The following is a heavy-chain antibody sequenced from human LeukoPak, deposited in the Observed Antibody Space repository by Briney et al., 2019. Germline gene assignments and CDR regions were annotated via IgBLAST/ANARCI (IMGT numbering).Heavy chain of an antibody. CDR2: ISSSSSYI. Sequence: GGSLRLSCAASGFTFSSYSMNWVRQAPGKGLEWVSSISSSSSYIYYADSVKGRFTISRDNAKNSLYLQMNSLRAEDTAVYYCARVKLSEWIQLWLLDYWGRGTLVTVSS. CDR1: GFTFSSYS. V-gene: IGHV3-21*01. D-gene: IGHD5-18*01. J-gene: IGHJ4*02. CDR3: ARVKLSEWIQLWLLDY.